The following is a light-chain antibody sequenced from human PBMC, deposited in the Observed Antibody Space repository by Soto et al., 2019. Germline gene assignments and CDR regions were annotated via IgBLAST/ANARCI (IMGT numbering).Light chain of an antibody. CDR1: ESVRTY. J-gene: IGKJ1*01. Sequence: ETVMTQSPATLSVSPGERATLSCRASESVRTYLAWYQQKPGQAPRLLIYGASARATGIPARFSGSGSGTEFTLIISNLQPEDFAVYYCHQYLNLPQAFGQGTKVEIK. CDR3: HQYLNLPQA. V-gene: IGKV3-15*01. CDR2: GAS.